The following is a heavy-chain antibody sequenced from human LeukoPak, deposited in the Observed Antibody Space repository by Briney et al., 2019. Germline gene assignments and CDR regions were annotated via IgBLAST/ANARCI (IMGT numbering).Heavy chain of an antibody. D-gene: IGHD2-2*03. J-gene: IGHJ5*02. CDR3: ARVGYCSSTSCYHNWFDP. Sequence: SVKVSCKASGGTFSSYTISWVLQAPGQGLEWMGRIIPILGIANYAQKFQGRVTITADKSTSTAYMELSSLRSEDTAVYYCARVGYCSSTSCYHNWFDPWGQGTLVTVSS. V-gene: IGHV1-69*02. CDR2: IIPILGIA. CDR1: GGTFSSYT.